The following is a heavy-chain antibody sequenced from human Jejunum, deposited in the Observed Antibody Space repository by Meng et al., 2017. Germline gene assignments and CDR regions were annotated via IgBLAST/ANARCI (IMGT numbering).Heavy chain of an antibody. CDR1: GLTFSSYS. Sequence: GGSLRLSCAASGLTFSSYSMSWVRQAPGKGLEWVATIRDDGSDTYYVDSVKGRFTISRNNAEKSLYLQMNSLRAGDTAVYYCARVKYGYNLGPLDYWGQGTRVTVSS. D-gene: IGHD5-24*01. V-gene: IGHV3-7*04. CDR3: ARVKYGYNLGPLDY. CDR2: IRDDGSDT. J-gene: IGHJ4*02.